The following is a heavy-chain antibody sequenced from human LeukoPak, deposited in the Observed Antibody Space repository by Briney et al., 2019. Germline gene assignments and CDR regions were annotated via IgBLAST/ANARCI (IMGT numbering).Heavy chain of an antibody. Sequence: GGSLRLSCAAPGFTFSSYSMNWVRQAPGKGLEGVSSISSSSSYIYYADSVKGRFTISRDNAKNSLYLQMNSLRAEDTAVYYCAREYYYDSSGYLGWGQGTLVTVSS. D-gene: IGHD3-22*01. J-gene: IGHJ4*02. CDR3: AREYYYDSSGYLG. CDR1: GFTFSSYS. V-gene: IGHV3-21*01. CDR2: ISSSSSYI.